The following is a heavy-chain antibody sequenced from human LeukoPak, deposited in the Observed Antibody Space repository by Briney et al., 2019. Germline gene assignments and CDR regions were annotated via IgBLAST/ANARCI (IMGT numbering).Heavy chain of an antibody. D-gene: IGHD6-13*01. Sequence: SETLSLTCTVSGGSISSSSYYWSWIRQPPGKGLEWIGEINHSGSTNYNPSLKSRVTISVDTSKNQFSLKLSSVTAADTAVYYCASRIAAAGTVDYWGQGTLVTVSS. CDR2: INHSGST. CDR1: GGSISSSSYY. V-gene: IGHV4-39*07. CDR3: ASRIAAAGTVDY. J-gene: IGHJ4*02.